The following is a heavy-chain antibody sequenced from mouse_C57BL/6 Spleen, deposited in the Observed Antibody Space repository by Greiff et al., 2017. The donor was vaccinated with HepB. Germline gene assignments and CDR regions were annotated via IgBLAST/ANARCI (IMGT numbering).Heavy chain of an antibody. J-gene: IGHJ3*01. CDR2: ISSGGDYI. V-gene: IGHV5-9-1*02. CDR1: GFTFSSYA. CDR3: TRDSYYDYDGAY. Sequence: EVHLVESGEGLVKPGGSLKLSCAASGFTFSSYAMSWVRQTPEKRLEWVAYISSGGDYIYYADTVKGRFTISRDNARNTLYLQMSSLKSEDTAMYYCTRDSYYDYDGAYWGQGTLVTVSA. D-gene: IGHD2-4*01.